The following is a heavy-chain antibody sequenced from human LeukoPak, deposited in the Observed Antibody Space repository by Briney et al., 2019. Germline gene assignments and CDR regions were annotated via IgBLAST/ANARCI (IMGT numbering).Heavy chain of an antibody. CDR1: GGSISSSSYY. CDR3: ARTDYVLMVYAVVFDAFDI. CDR2: IYYNGST. J-gene: IGHJ3*02. V-gene: IGHV4-39*01. D-gene: IGHD2-8*01. Sequence: PSQTLSLTCTVSGGSISSSSYYWGWIRQPPGKGLEWIGSIYYNGSTYYNPSLKSRVTISVDTSKNQFSLKLSSVTAADTAVYYCARTDYVLMVYAVVFDAFDIWGQGTMVTVSS.